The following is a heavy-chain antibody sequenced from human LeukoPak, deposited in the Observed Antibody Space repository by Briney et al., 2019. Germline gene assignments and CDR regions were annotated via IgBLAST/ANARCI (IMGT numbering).Heavy chain of an antibody. V-gene: IGHV3-9*01. CDR2: ISWDSGSQ. CDR1: GFSLEDYA. CDR3: IKDMGFDLLKDAFHV. D-gene: IGHD3-9*01. J-gene: IGHJ3*01. Sequence: PGRSLRLSCVGSGFSLEDYAMHWVRQVPGKGLEWVSSISWDSGSQAYTDSVKGRFTISRDSDKNSLYLQMNSLRLEDTAFYYCIKDMGFDLLKDAFHVWGQGTLVTVSS.